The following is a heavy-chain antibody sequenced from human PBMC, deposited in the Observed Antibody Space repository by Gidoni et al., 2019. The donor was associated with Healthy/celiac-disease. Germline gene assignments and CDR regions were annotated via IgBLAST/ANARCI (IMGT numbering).Heavy chain of an antibody. Sequence: QVQLVESGGGLVKPGGSLRLSCSASGFTFSDYYMSWIRQAPGKGLEWVSYMSSSSSYTNYADSVKGRFTISRDNAKNSLYLQMNSLRAEDTAVYYCARVGIVVVPAAKGAFDIWGQGTMVTVSS. D-gene: IGHD2-2*03. CDR3: ARVGIVVVPAAKGAFDI. V-gene: IGHV3-11*05. CDR1: GFTFSDYY. CDR2: MSSSSSYT. J-gene: IGHJ3*02.